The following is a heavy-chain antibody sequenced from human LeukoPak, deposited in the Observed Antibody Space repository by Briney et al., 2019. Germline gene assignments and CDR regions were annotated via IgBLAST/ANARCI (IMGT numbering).Heavy chain of an antibody. V-gene: IGHV4-59*01. CDR3: ARYSSSWYYYYGMDV. CDR1: GGSISSYY. D-gene: IGHD6-13*01. J-gene: IGHJ6*02. Sequence: SETLSLTCTVSGGSISSYYWSWIRQPPGKGLEWIGYIYYSGSTNYNPSLKSRVTISVDTSKNQFSLKLSSVTAAVTAVYYCARYSSSWYYYYGMDVWGQGTTVTVSS. CDR2: IYYSGST.